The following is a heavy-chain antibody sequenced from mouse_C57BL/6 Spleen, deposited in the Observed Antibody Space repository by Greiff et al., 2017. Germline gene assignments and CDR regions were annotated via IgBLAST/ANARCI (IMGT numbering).Heavy chain of an antibody. Sequence: VKLQQPVAELVMPGASVKLSCKASGYTFPSYWMHWLKHRPGQGLEWIGEIDPSDSYTNYNQKFKGKSTLTVDKSSSTAYMQLSSLTSEDSAVYYCARNYYGSSYGFDYWGQGTTLTVSS. CDR1: GYTFPSYW. CDR2: IDPSDSYT. CDR3: ARNYYGSSYGFDY. J-gene: IGHJ2*01. V-gene: IGHV1-69*01. D-gene: IGHD1-1*01.